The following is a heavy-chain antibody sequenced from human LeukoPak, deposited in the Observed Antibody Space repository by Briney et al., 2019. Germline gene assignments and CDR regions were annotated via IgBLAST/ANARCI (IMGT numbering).Heavy chain of an antibody. V-gene: IGHV1-69*05. D-gene: IGHD2-15*01. J-gene: IGHJ4*02. Sequence: ASVKVSCKASGGTFSSYAISWVRQAPGQGLEWKGGIIPIFGTANYAQKFQGRVTITTDESTSTAYMELSSLRSEDTAVYYCARVSNSAATSPLCFDYWGQGTLVTVSS. CDR3: ARVSNSAATSPLCFDY. CDR2: IIPIFGTA. CDR1: GGTFSSYA.